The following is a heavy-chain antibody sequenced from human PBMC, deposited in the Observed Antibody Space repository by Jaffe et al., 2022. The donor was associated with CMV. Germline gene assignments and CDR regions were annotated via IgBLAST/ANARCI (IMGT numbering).Heavy chain of an antibody. CDR1: GGSISSYY. Sequence: QVQLQESGPGLVKPSETLSLTCTVSGGSISSYYWSWIRQPPGKGLEWIGYIYYSGSTNYNPSLKSRVTISVDTSKNQFSLKLSSVTAADTAVYYCARVAGPPVLRGYYYYYMDVWGKGTTVTVSS. D-gene: IGHD4-17*01. J-gene: IGHJ6*03. CDR2: IYYSGST. V-gene: IGHV4-59*01. CDR3: ARVAGPPVLRGYYYYYMDV.